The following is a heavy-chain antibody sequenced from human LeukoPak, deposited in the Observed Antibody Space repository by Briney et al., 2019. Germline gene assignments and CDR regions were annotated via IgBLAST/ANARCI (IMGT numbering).Heavy chain of an antibody. CDR2: IFYSGST. Sequence: PSETLSLTCSVSGGSINNYYWSWIRQPPGKGLEWIGHIFYSGSTNYNPSLKSRVTISLVMSKDQISLKLSSVTTADTAMYYCARTDDAFHIWGHGTTVTVSS. CDR1: GGSINNYY. J-gene: IGHJ3*02. CDR3: ARTDDAFHI. V-gene: IGHV4-59*01. D-gene: IGHD2-21*02.